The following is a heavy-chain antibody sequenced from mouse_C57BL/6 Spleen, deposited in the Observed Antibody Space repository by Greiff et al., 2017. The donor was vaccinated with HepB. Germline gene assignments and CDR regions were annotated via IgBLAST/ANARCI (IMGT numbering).Heavy chain of an antibody. CDR1: GYTFTSYG. J-gene: IGHJ3*01. CDR2: IYPRSGNT. CDR3: ARSPITTVVEEAWFAY. Sequence: VQLQQSGAELARPGASVKLSCKASGYTFTSYGISWVKQRTGQGLEWIGEIYPRSGNTYYNEKFKGKATLTADKSSSTAYMELRSLTSEDSAVYFCARSPITTVVEEAWFAYWGQGTLVTVSA. D-gene: IGHD1-1*01. V-gene: IGHV1-81*01.